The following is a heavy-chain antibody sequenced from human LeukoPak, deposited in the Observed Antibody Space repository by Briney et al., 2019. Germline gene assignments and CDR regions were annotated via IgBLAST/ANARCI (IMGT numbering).Heavy chain of an antibody. J-gene: IGHJ5*02. CDR2: IYYSGST. CDR3: ARGDCSSTSCYYRVWFDP. Sequence: PSETLSLTCTVSGGSISSGGYYWSWIRQHPGKGLEWIGYIYYSGSTYYNPSLKSRVTISVDTSKNPFSLKLSSVTAADTAVYYCARGDCSSTSCYYRVWFDPWGQGTLVTVSS. CDR1: GGSISSGGYY. D-gene: IGHD2-2*01. V-gene: IGHV4-31*03.